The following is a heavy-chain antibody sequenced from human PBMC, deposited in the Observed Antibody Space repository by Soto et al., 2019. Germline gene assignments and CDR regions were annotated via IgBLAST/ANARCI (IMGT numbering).Heavy chain of an antibody. CDR2: ISGSGGST. V-gene: IGHV3-23*01. CDR1: GFTFSSYA. J-gene: IGHJ4*02. D-gene: IGHD2-15*01. CDR3: AKDLRSRAVVVADDFDY. Sequence: PGWSLRLSCAASGFTFSSYAMSWVRQAPGTGLEWVSAISGSGGSTYYADSVQGRFTISRDNSKNTLYLQMNSLRAEDTAVYYRAKDLRSRAVVVADDFDYWGQGTLVTVSS.